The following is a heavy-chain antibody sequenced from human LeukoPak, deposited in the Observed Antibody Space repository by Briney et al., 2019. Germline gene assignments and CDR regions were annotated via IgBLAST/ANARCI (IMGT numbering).Heavy chain of an antibody. V-gene: IGHV4-59*08. CDR1: GGSISGYY. CDR2: IYYSGTT. D-gene: IGHD2/OR15-2a*01. CDR3: ARLSTYGYLDL. J-gene: IGHJ2*01. Sequence: SETLSLTCIVSGGSISGYYWGWIRQPPGKGLEWIAYIYYSGTTYYHPSLKSRVTISVDTSKNQFSMKLSSVTAADTALYYCARLSTYGYLDLWGRGTLITVSS.